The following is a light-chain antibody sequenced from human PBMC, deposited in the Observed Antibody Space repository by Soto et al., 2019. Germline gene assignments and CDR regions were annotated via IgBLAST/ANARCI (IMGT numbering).Light chain of an antibody. CDR3: QQYGNSPEIS. CDR1: QTINDNF. CDR2: CAS. V-gene: IGKV3-20*01. Sequence: DIVLTQSPCTLSLSRGEITTLSCRASQTINDNFLAWYQQKPGQSPRLLISCASIRAPGIPDRFSGSGSETDFTLTISRLEPEDFAFYYCQQYGNSPEISVGPGTKVDIK. J-gene: IGKJ3*01.